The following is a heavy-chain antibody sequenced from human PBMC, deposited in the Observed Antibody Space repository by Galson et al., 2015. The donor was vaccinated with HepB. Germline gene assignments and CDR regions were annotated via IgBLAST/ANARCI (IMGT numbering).Heavy chain of an antibody. CDR1: GFTFSSYA. Sequence: SLRLSCAASGFTFSSYAMSWVRQAPGKGLEWVSAISDSGGSAYYADSVKGRSTISRDNFKNTLNLQMNSLRAEDTAVYYCAKSNYDRSSFDKWGQGTLVTVSS. D-gene: IGHD4-11*01. CDR2: ISDSGGSA. J-gene: IGHJ4*02. V-gene: IGHV3-23*01. CDR3: AKSNYDRSSFDK.